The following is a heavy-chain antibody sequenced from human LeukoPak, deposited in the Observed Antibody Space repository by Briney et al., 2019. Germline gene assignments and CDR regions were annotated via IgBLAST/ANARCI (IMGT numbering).Heavy chain of an antibody. V-gene: IGHV6-1*01. J-gene: IGHJ6*02. CDR2: TYYRSKWYN. CDR3: ARHHGDYYYYGMDV. D-gene: IGHD4-17*01. Sequence: SQTLSLTCAISGDSVSSNSAAWNWIRQSPSRGLEWLGRTYYRSKWYNDYAVSVKSRITINPDTSKNQFSLKLSSVTAADTAVYYCARHHGDYYYYGMDVWGQGTTVTVSS. CDR1: GDSVSSNSAA.